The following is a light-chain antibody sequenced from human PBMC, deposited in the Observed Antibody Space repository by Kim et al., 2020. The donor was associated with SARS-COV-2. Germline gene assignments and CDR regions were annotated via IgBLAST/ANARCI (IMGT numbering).Light chain of an antibody. CDR3: QSYDNTLRGSV. V-gene: IGLV1-40*01. Sequence: VTNSCTGGSSKLGAGYDVLWYQQLPGTAPKFLIYGNDSRPSGVPDRFSGSKSGTSASLDITWLRTEDEADYYCQSYDNTLRGSVFGGGTKLTVL. CDR2: GND. J-gene: IGLJ3*02. CDR1: SSKLGAGYD.